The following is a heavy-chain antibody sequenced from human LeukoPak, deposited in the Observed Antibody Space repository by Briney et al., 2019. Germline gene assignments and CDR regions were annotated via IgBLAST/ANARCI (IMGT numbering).Heavy chain of an antibody. J-gene: IGHJ4*02. D-gene: IGHD6-13*01. CDR1: GGSISSYY. CDR2: VYHSGST. Sequence: SETLCLTCTVSGGSISSYYWSWIRQPPGKGLEWIGCVYHSGSTTYNPSLKSRVTISVDTSKNQFSLKLSSVTAADTAVYYCARQGPYVSRWSPIDYWGQGTQVIVSS. CDR3: ARQGPYVSRWSPIDY. V-gene: IGHV4-59*08.